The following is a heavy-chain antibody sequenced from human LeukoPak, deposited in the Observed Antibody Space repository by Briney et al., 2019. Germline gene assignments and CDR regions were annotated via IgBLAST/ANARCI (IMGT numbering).Heavy chain of an antibody. V-gene: IGHV4-4*02. J-gene: IGHJ4*02. CDR1: GGSISSSNW. CDR2: IYHSGST. CDR3: ARHGGSGQTFDY. Sequence: SETLSLTCAVSGGSISSSNWWSWVRQPPGQGLEWIGEIYHSGSTYYNPSLKSRVTISVDTSKNQFSLKLSSVTAADTAVYYCARHGGSGQTFDYWGQGTLVTVSS. D-gene: IGHD2-15*01.